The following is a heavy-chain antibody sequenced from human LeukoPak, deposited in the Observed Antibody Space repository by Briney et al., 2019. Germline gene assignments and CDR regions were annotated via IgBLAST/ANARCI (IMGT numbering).Heavy chain of an antibody. J-gene: IGHJ3*02. CDR2: ISAYNGNT. V-gene: IGHV1-18*01. CDR3: ARDGGDDYVWGSYRLSQSDAFDI. Sequence: ASVKVSCKASGYTFTSYGISWVRQAPGQGLEWMGWISAYNGNTNYAQKLRGRVTMNTDTSTSTAYMKRRSLRSADTAVYYCARDGGDDYVWGSYRLSQSDAFDIWGQGTMVTVSS. D-gene: IGHD3-16*02. CDR1: GYTFTSYG.